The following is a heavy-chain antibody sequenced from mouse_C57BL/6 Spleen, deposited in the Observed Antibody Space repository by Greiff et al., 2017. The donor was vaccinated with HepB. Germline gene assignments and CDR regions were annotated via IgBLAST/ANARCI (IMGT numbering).Heavy chain of an antibody. V-gene: IGHV1-53*01. D-gene: IGHD2-1*01. Sequence: QVQLQQSGTELVKPGASVKLSCKASGYTFTSYWMHWVKQRPGQGLEWIGNINPSNGGTNYNEKFKSKATLTVDKSSSTAYMQLSSLTSEDSAVYYCARCYYGNYPYWYFDVWGTGTTVTVSS. CDR2: INPSNGGT. CDR3: ARCYYGNYPYWYFDV. J-gene: IGHJ1*03. CDR1: GYTFTSYW.